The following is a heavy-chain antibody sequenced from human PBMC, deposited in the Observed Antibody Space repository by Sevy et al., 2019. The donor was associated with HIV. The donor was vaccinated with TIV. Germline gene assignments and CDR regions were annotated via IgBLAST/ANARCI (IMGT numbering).Heavy chain of an antibody. CDR3: ARWRGTRVTMIVVVTTGYFDN. D-gene: IGHD3-22*01. J-gene: IGHJ4*03. Sequence: SETLSLTCAVYGGSFSSYDWSWIRQPPGKGLEWIGEINHSGTPNYNPSLKSRVTISLDTSKNQFSLKLTSVTAADTAVYYCARWRGTRVTMIVVVTTGYFDNWGQGTLVTVSS. CDR1: GGSFSSYD. CDR2: INHSGTP. V-gene: IGHV4-34*01.